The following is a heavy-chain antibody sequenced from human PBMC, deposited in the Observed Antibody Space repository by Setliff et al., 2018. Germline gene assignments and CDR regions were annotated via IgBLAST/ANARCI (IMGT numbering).Heavy chain of an antibody. V-gene: IGHV4-31*01. CDR1: GDSIMSPTYT. Sequence: PSETLSLTCTVSGDSIMSPTYTWTWIRQLPGKGLEWIGYISRSGATSYNWSLKRHIAISLDTSKNQFSLNLSSVSAADTAVYFCARDRFYNSWSGTSITAPHDAFDIWGQGTMVTVSS. J-gene: IGHJ3*02. D-gene: IGHD3-3*01. CDR2: ISRSGAT. CDR3: ARDRFYNSWSGTSITAPHDAFDI.